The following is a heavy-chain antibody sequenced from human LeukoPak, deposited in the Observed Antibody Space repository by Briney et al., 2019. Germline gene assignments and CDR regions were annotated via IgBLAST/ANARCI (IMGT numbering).Heavy chain of an antibody. CDR1: GFTFSSYS. V-gene: IGHV3-21*04. Sequence: GGSLRLSCAASGFTFSSYSMNWVRQAPGKGLEWVSSISSSSSYIYYADSVKGRFTISRDNAKNTLYLQMNSLRAEDTAVYYCATHPGDTSYGFDYWGQGTLVTVSS. J-gene: IGHJ4*02. CDR3: ATHPGDTSYGFDY. D-gene: IGHD5-18*01. CDR2: ISSSSSYI.